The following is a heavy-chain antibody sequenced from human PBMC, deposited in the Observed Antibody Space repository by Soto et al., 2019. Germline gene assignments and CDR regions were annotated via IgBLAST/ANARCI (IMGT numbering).Heavy chain of an antibody. CDR1: GGSFSGYY. J-gene: IGHJ4*02. Sequence: QVQLQQWGAGLLKPSETLSLTCAVYGGSFSGYYWSWIRQPPGKGLEWIGEINHSGSTNYNPSLKSRVTISVDTSKNQFSLKLSSVTAADTAVYYCARLAACSSTSCYRRQLAGGFFDYWGQGTLVTVSS. CDR2: INHSGST. D-gene: IGHD2-2*01. CDR3: ARLAACSSTSCYRRQLAGGFFDY. V-gene: IGHV4-34*01.